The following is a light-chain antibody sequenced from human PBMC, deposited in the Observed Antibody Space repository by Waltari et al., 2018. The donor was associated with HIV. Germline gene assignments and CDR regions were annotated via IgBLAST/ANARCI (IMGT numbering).Light chain of an antibody. V-gene: IGKV2-30*01. CDR2: KVS. CDR3: MQGTHWPHT. J-gene: IGKJ2*01. CDR1: QGLVYTDGKTY. Sequence: PLSLPVTLGQPASISCGSSQGLVYTDGKTYLTWFQQRPGQSPRRLIYKVSNRDSRAPDRFSGSGSGTNFTLTISRVEAEDVGLYYCMQGTHWPHTFGQGTKLEI.